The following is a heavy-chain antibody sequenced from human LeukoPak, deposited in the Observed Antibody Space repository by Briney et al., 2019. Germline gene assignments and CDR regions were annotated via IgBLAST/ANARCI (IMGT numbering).Heavy chain of an antibody. CDR1: GGSISSGSYY. J-gene: IGHJ4*02. V-gene: IGHV4-61*02. CDR2: IYTSGST. D-gene: IGHD5-18*01. Sequence: SQTLSLTCTVSGGSISSGSYYWSWIRHPAGKGLEWSGRIYTSGSTNYNPSLKSRVTISVDTSKNQFSLKLSSVTAADTAVYYCAREGGLRGYSYGLFDYWGQGTLVTVSS. CDR3: AREGGLRGYSYGLFDY.